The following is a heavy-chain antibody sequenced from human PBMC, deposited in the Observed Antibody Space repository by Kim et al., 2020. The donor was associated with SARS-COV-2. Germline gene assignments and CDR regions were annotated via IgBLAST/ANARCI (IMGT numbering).Heavy chain of an antibody. V-gene: IGHV3-33*06. J-gene: IGHJ4*02. D-gene: IGHD4-4*01. CDR1: GFIFSNYG. CDR3: AKAPAAGNSYY. Sequence: GGSLRLSCAASGFIFSNYGMHWVRQAPGKGLEWVAVIWYDGSNKYYADSVKGRFTISRDNSKNTLYLQMNSLRAEDTAVYYCAKAPAAGNSYYWGQGTLGTVSS. CDR2: IWYDGSNK.